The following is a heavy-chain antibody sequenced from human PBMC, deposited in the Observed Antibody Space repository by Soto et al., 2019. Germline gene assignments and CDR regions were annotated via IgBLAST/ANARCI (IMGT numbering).Heavy chain of an antibody. V-gene: IGHV3-23*01. Sequence: GGSLRLSCAGSGYTHTFNTYAMSWVRHAPGKGLEWVAGISLTGGSTYYADSVKGRFTISRDNSKDTLFLQMSSLRVEDAAVYFCAKVKRGIVPTIAGGIDSWGRGTALTISS. J-gene: IGHJ4*02. CDR2: ISLTGGST. CDR3: AKVKRGIVPTIAGGIDS. CDR1: GYTHTFNTYA. D-gene: IGHD2-21*01.